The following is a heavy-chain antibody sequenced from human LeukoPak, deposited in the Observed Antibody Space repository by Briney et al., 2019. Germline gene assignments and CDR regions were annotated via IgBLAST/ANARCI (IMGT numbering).Heavy chain of an antibody. CDR1: GFTFSSYS. CDR3: AREISPYYYDSSGYGFDY. D-gene: IGHD3-22*01. J-gene: IGHJ4*02. V-gene: IGHV3-48*04. CDR2: ISSSSSTI. Sequence: GSLRLSCAASGFTFSSYSMNWVRQAPGKGLEWVSYISSSSSTIYYADSVKGRFTISRDNAKNSLYLQMNSLRAEDTAVYYCAREISPYYYDSSGYGFDYWGQGTLVTVSS.